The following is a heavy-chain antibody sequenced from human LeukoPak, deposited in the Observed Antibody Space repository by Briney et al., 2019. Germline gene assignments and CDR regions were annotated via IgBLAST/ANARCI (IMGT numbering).Heavy chain of an antibody. Sequence: GRSLRLSCAASGFTFSSYAMHWVRQAPGKGLEWVAVISYDGSNKYYADSVKGRFTISRDNSKNTLYLQMNSLRAEDTAVYYCAKQRESIAVAGTLFVYWGQGTLVTVSS. J-gene: IGHJ4*02. CDR3: AKQRESIAVAGTLFVY. V-gene: IGHV3-30-3*02. D-gene: IGHD6-19*01. CDR1: GFTFSSYA. CDR2: ISYDGSNK.